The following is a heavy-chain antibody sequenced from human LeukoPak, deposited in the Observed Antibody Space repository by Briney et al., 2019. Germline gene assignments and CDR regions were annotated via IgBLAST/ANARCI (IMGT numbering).Heavy chain of an antibody. CDR3: ARGCSGGSCYDY. Sequence: PGGSLRLSCAASGFTFGSYSMNWVRQAPGKGLEWVSSISTSSDYIYYADSVKGRFTISRDNAENSLFLQVNSLRAEDTAVYYCARGCSGGSCYDYWGQGTLVTVPS. J-gene: IGHJ4*02. V-gene: IGHV3-21*01. CDR1: GFTFGSYS. D-gene: IGHD2-15*01. CDR2: ISTSSDYI.